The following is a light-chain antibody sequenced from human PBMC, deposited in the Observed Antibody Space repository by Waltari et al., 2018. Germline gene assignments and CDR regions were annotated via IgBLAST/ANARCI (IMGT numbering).Light chain of an antibody. CDR2: END. Sequence: SYELTQPPSVSVSPGQTAHIPCSGSRLGGQCVCWYQQKPGQSPVVVIYENDQRPSGVPERFSGSNSGDTATLTISGTQAMDEADYYCQTWDSTTTWIFGGGTKLTVL. CDR1: RLGGQC. CDR3: QTWDSTTTWI. J-gene: IGLJ2*01. V-gene: IGLV3-1*01.